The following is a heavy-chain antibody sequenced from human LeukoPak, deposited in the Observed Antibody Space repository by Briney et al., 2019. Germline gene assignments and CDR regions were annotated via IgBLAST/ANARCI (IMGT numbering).Heavy chain of an antibody. J-gene: IGHJ3*02. D-gene: IGHD7-27*01. CDR3: ARDYPNWGSNAFDI. V-gene: IGHV1-8*02. CDR2: MNPNSGNT. CDR1: GYTFTSYD. Sequence: ASVKVSCKASGYTFTSYDINWVRQATGQGLEWMGWMNPNSGNTGYAQKFQGRVTMTRNTSISTAYMELSSLRSEDTAVYYCARDYPNWGSNAFDIWGQGTMVTVSS.